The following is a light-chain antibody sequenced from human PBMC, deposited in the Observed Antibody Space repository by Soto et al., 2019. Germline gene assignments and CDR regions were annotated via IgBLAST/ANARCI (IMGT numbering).Light chain of an antibody. CDR3: HQYGTSYT. CDR1: QSVSSSH. CDR2: GAS. Sequence: VLTQSPASLSLSPGERAALSCRASQSVSSSHLVWYQQKPGQAPRLLIYGASTRATGIPDRFSGSGSGTGFTLTISRLEPEDFALYYCHQYGTSYTFGQGTKLEI. V-gene: IGKV3-20*01. J-gene: IGKJ2*01.